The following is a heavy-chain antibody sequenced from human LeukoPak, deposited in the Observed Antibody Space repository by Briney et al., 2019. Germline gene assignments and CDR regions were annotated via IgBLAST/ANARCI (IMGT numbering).Heavy chain of an antibody. V-gene: IGHV3-33*01. CDR1: GFTFSTYA. CDR2: IWYDGSEQ. J-gene: IGHJ4*02. Sequence: PGGSLRLSCAASGFTFSTYAIHWVRQAPGKGLEWVAVIWYDGSEQYYADSVKGRFIISRDNSKSTSDLQMNSLRAEGTAVYYCARALPAAPGRWGQGTLVTVSS. CDR3: ARALPAAPGR. D-gene: IGHD2-2*01.